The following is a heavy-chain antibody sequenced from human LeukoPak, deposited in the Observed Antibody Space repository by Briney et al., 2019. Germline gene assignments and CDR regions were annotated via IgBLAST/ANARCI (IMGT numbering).Heavy chain of an antibody. CDR2: MNPNSGNT. J-gene: IGHJ4*02. CDR3: ARGMTTVTTSIDY. Sequence: ASVKVSCKASGYTFTSYDINWVRQATGQGLEWMGWMNPNSGNTGYAQKFQGRVTMTRNTSISTAYMELSSLRSEDMAVYYCARGMTTVTTSIDYWGQGTLVTVSS. CDR1: GYTFTSYD. D-gene: IGHD4-17*01. V-gene: IGHV1-8*01.